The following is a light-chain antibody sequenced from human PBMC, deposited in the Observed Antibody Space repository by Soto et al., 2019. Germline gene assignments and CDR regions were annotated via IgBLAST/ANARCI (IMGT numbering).Light chain of an antibody. J-gene: IGLJ1*01. V-gene: IGLV1-44*01. CDR1: SSNIGSNT. Sequence: QSALTQPPSASGTPGQRVTISRSGSSSNIGSNTVNWYQQLPGTAPKLLIYSNNHRPSGGPARFSGSKSGTSASLAISGLHFEDGFNYTGTTEIYTLYLYV. CDR3: TTEIYTLYLYV. CDR2: SNN.